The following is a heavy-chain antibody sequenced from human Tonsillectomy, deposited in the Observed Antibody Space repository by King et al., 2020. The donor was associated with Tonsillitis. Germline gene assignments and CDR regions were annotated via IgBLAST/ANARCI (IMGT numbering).Heavy chain of an antibody. CDR3: ARASMDV. CDR1: GGSFSGYY. V-gene: IGHV4-34*01. J-gene: IGHJ6*04. CDR2: INHSGGT. Sequence: VQLQQWGAGLLKPSETLSLTCAVYGGSFSGYYWSWIREAPGKGLEWIGEINHSGGTNYNPSLKSRVTISVDTSKNQFSLKLSSVTAADTAVYYCARASMDVWGKGTTVTVSS.